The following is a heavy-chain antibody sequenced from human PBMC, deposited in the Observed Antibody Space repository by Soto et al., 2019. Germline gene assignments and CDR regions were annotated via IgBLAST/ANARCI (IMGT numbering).Heavy chain of an antibody. V-gene: IGHV3-23*01. Sequence: EVQLLESGGGLVQPGGSLRLSCAASGFTFSNFAMSWLRQAPGKGLEWVSDISGSGGSTYYADSVKGRFTISRDNSKNMLYLQRNSLRDADTAMYYCANDRGPNWNDEDFHHWGQGTLVTVAS. CDR2: ISGSGGST. CDR1: GFTFSNFA. CDR3: ANDRGPNWNDEDFHH. D-gene: IGHD1-20*01. J-gene: IGHJ1*01.